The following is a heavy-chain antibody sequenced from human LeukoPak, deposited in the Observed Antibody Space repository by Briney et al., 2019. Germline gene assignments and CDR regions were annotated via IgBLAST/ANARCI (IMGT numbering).Heavy chain of an antibody. D-gene: IGHD1-26*01. V-gene: IGHV4-34*01. J-gene: IGHJ3*02. CDR2: INHIGST. Sequence: SETLSLTCAVYGGSFSGYYWNWIRQSPGKGLEWIGEINHIGSTNYNPSLKSRVTISVDTSKNQFSLNLTSVTAADRAVYFCARAGRRTFAFDIWGPGTLVTVSS. CDR3: ARAGRRTFAFDI. CDR1: GGSFSGYY.